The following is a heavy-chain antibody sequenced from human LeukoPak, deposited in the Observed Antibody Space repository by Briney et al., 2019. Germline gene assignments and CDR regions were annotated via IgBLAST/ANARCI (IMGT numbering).Heavy chain of an antibody. CDR3: TTSSSSWYDAFDI. Sequence: MPGRSLRLSCTASGFTFGDYAMSWVRQAPGKGLEWVGRIKSKTDGGTTDYAAPVKGRFTISRDDSKNTLYLQMNSLKTEDTAVYYCTTSSSSWYDAFDIWGQGTMVTVSS. CDR1: GFTFGDYA. V-gene: IGHV3-15*01. J-gene: IGHJ3*02. D-gene: IGHD6-13*01. CDR2: IKSKTDGGTT.